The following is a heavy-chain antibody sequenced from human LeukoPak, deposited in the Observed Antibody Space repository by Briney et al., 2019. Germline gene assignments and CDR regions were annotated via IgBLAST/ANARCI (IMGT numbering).Heavy chain of an antibody. CDR2: ISSSSSYI. CDR3: ARAPFASYDSSGYYTFDY. D-gene: IGHD3-22*01. CDR1: GFTFSSYS. Sequence: PGGSLRLSCAASGFTFSSYSMNWVRQAPGKGLEWVSSISSSSSYIYYADSVKGRFTISRDNAKNSLYLQMNSLRAEDTAVYYCARAPFASYDSSGYYTFDYWGQGTLVTVSS. J-gene: IGHJ4*02. V-gene: IGHV3-21*01.